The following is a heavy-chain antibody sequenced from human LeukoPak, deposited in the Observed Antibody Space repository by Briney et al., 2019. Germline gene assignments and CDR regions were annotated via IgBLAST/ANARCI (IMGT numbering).Heavy chain of an antibody. V-gene: IGHV3-23*01. D-gene: IGHD2-2*01. CDR1: GFTFSSYA. CDR2: ISGSGGST. J-gene: IGHJ3*02. Sequence: GGSLRLSCAASGFTFSSYAMSWVRQAPGKGLEWVSAISGSGGSTYYADSVKGRFTISRDNSKNTLYLQMNSLRAEDTAVYYCARDRGYCSSTSCSTGAFDIWGQGTMVTVSS. CDR3: ARDRGYCSSTSCSTGAFDI.